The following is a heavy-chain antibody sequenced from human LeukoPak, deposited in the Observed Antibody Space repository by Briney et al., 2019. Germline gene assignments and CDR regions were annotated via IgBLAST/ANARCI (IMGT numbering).Heavy chain of an antibody. Sequence: SETLSLTCTVSGGSISSSSYYWGWIRQPPGKGLEWIGSIYYSGSTYYNPSLKSRVTISVDTSKNQFSLKLSSVTAADTAVYYCARDKGVLWFGELFYDAFDIWGQGTMVTVSS. V-gene: IGHV4-39*07. CDR2: IYYSGST. D-gene: IGHD3-10*01. J-gene: IGHJ3*02. CDR1: GGSISSSSYY. CDR3: ARDKGVLWFGELFYDAFDI.